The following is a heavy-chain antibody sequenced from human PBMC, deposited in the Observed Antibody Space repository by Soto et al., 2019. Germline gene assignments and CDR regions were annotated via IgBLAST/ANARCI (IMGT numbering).Heavy chain of an antibody. Sequence: QVQLQQWGAGLLKPSETLSLTCAVYGGSFSGYYWSWIRQPPGKGLEWIGEINHSGSTNYNPSLKSRVTISVDTSKNQFSLKLSSVTAADTAVYYCARGKKDIVINWFDPWGQGTLVTVSS. CDR2: INHSGST. V-gene: IGHV4-34*01. CDR3: ARGKKDIVINWFDP. D-gene: IGHD2-15*01. CDR1: GGSFSGYY. J-gene: IGHJ5*02.